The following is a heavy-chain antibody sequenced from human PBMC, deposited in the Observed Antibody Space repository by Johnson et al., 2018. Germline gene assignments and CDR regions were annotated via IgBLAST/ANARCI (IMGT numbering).Heavy chain of an antibody. CDR1: GFTFTSYW. Sequence: VQLVQSGGDLVQPGGSLRLSCAASGFTFTSYWMTWVRQAPGKGLEWVANIKQDGSDKYYVDSVKGRFTISRDNAKNSLYLQMNSLRAEDTAVYYCARERSLYDFWSCYYRDYYYYYIDVWGKGTTVTVSS. CDR2: IKQDGSDK. D-gene: IGHD3-3*01. V-gene: IGHV3-7*01. J-gene: IGHJ6*03. CDR3: ARERSLYDFWSCYYRDYYYYYIDV.